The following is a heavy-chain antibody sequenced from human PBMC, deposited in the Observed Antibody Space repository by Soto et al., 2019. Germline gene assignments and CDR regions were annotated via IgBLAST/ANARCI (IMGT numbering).Heavy chain of an antibody. CDR2: IYYSGST. V-gene: IGHV4-31*03. CDR1: GGSISSGGYY. Sequence: QVQLQESGPGLVKPPQTLSLTCTVSGGSISSGGYYWSWIRQHPGKGLEWIGYIYYSGSTYYNPSLKSRVTISVDTSKNQFSLKLSSVTAADTAVYYCARVLLWFGEYTSWFDPWGQGTLVTVSS. D-gene: IGHD3-10*01. J-gene: IGHJ5*02. CDR3: ARVLLWFGEYTSWFDP.